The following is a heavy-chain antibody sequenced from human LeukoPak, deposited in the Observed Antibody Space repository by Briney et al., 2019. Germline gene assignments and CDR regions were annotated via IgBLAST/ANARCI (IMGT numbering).Heavy chain of an antibody. J-gene: IGHJ4*02. CDR2: INKDGSKK. V-gene: IGHV3-7*01. CDR3: VRGGYRGFDYEY. D-gene: IGHD5-12*01. Sequence: GGSLRLSCAASGFSLRSHWMSWVRQAPRKGLEWVANINKDGSKKYYVDSVKGRFTISRDNAKSSLYLQMNSLRAEDTAVYYCVRGGYRGFDYEYWGQGTLVTVSS. CDR1: GFSLRSHW.